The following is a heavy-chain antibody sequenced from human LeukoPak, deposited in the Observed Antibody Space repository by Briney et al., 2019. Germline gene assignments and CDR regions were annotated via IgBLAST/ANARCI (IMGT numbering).Heavy chain of an antibody. Sequence: SVKVSCKASGFTFTSSAMQWVRQARGQRLEWIGWIVVGSGNTNYAQKFQERVTITRDMSTSTAYMELSSPRSEDTALYYCGASYYYDPAFAFDIWGQGTMVTVSS. CDR2: IVVGSGNT. V-gene: IGHV1-58*02. CDR1: GFTFTSSA. CDR3: GASYYYDPAFAFDI. J-gene: IGHJ3*02. D-gene: IGHD3-22*01.